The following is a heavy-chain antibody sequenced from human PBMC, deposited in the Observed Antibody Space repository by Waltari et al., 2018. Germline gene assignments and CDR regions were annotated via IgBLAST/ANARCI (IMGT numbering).Heavy chain of an antibody. CDR3: ARDRGWNTLDY. J-gene: IGHJ4*02. V-gene: IGHV3-7*04. CDR1: GFTFRSNW. Sequence: EVQLVESGGGLVQPGGSLRLSRAASGFTFRSNWIAWVRQAPGRGLEWVANINQDGGETYYVDSVRGRFTISRDNARNSLYLQMDSLRDEDTALYYCARDRGWNTLDYWGQGTLVTVSS. CDR2: INQDGGET. D-gene: IGHD6-19*01.